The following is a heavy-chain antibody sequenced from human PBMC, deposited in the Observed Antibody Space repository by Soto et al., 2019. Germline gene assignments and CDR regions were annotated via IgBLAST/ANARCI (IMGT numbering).Heavy chain of an antibody. V-gene: IGHV1-69*01. Sequence: QVHLVQSGAEVKKPGASVKVSCKASGYTFSSYAISWVRQAPGQGLEWMGGIIPIFGTANYAQKFQGRVTITADESTSTAYMELSSLRSEDTAVYYCARLPPRGRDFGVVIDYWGQGTLVTVSS. CDR2: IIPIFGTA. CDR3: ARLPPRGRDFGVVIDY. D-gene: IGHD3-3*01. CDR1: GYTFSSYA. J-gene: IGHJ4*02.